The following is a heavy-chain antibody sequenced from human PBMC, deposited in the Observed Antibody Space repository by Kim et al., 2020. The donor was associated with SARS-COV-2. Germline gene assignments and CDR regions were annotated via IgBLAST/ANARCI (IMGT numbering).Heavy chain of an antibody. Sequence: SETLSLTCAVYGGSFSGYYWSWIRQPPGKGLEWIGEINHSGSTNYNPSLKSRVTISVDTSKNQFSLKLSSVTAADTAVYYCARGPPYYYGSGIYWGQGTL. V-gene: IGHV4-34*01. D-gene: IGHD3-10*01. J-gene: IGHJ4*02. CDR3: ARGPPYYYGSGIY. CDR2: INHSGST. CDR1: GGSFSGYY.